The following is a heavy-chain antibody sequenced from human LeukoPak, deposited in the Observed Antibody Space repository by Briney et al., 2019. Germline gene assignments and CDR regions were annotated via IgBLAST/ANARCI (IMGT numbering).Heavy chain of an antibody. D-gene: IGHD3-22*01. Sequence: PGGSLRLSCAASGFTFSSYSMNWVRQAPGKGLEWISYISSSSSAIYYADSVKGRFTISRDNAKNSLYLQMNSLRAEDTAVYYCASDYYDSSGIDYWGQGTLVTVSS. CDR2: ISSSSSAI. J-gene: IGHJ4*02. V-gene: IGHV3-48*01. CDR3: ASDYYDSSGIDY. CDR1: GFTFSSYS.